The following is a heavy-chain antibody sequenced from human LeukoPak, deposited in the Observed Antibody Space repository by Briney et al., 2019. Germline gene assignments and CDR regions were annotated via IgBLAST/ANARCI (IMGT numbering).Heavy chain of an antibody. CDR3: ARLSLSSVGDAY. Sequence: ASVKVSCKAYRCTVNAFGVTWVRQSAGQGPEWMGWISAYNGNTNYVQKFPGRVNMTIDTSTRTIYLELRSLRYDDKAGYSCARLSLSSVGDAYWGPGTLVTV. CDR2: ISAYNGNT. CDR1: RCTVNAFG. V-gene: IGHV1-18*01. D-gene: IGHD2-15*01. J-gene: IGHJ4*02.